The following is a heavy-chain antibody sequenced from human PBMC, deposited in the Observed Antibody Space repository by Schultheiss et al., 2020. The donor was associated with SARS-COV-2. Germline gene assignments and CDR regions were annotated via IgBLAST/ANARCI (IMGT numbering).Heavy chain of an antibody. D-gene: IGHD2-2*02. CDR3: AKTPSIVVVPAAIRNYYYYGMDV. Sequence: SQTLSLTCTVSGGSISSYYWSWIRQPPGKGLEWIGEIYHSGSTNYNPSLKSRVTISVDTSKNQFSLKLSSVTAADTAVYYCAKTPSIVVVPAAIRNYYYYGMDVWGQGTTVTVSS. CDR2: IYHSGST. CDR1: GGSISSYY. V-gene: IGHV4-59*12. J-gene: IGHJ6*02.